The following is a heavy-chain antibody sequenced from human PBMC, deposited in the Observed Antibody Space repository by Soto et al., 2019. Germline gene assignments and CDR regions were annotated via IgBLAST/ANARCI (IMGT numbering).Heavy chain of an antibody. D-gene: IGHD3-10*01. CDR1: GGSMSSYY. Sequence: SETLSLTCTVSGGSMSSYYWSWIRQPPEKGLEWIGYIYYSGSTNYNPSLKSRVTISVDTSKNQFSLKLSSVTAADTAVYYCARDRKLLWFGEFLYYYGMDVWGQGTTVTVSS. V-gene: IGHV4-59*12. CDR3: ARDRKLLWFGEFLYYYGMDV. CDR2: IYYSGST. J-gene: IGHJ6*02.